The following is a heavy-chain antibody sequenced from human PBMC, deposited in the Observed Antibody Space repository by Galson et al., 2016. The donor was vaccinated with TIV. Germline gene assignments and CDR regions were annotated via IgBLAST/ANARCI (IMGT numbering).Heavy chain of an antibody. Sequence: SLRLSCAASGFSSRNSVMTWVRLTPGRGLEWVSSLSLTGAYTYYDDSVKGRFTISRDTSKNTVYLHMSKLRAEDTAVYYCARERRHCGDKCYISYYYGMDVWGQGTTVTVSS. CDR1: GFSSRNSV. D-gene: IGHD2-21*01. CDR2: LSLTGAYT. J-gene: IGHJ6*02. CDR3: ARERRHCGDKCYISYYYGMDV. V-gene: IGHV3-23*01.